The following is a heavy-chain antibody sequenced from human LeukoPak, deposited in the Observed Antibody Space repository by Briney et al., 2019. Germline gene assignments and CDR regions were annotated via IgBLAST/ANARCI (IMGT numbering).Heavy chain of an antibody. Sequence: GESLKISCKGSGYTFTSYWIGWVRQMPGEGLEWMGIIHPGDSNTRYSPSFQGQVTISADKSISTAYLQWSSLKASDTAMYYCARPTRYNNNWGQGTLVTVSS. J-gene: IGHJ4*02. CDR2: IHPGDSNT. CDR1: GYTFTSYW. V-gene: IGHV5-51*01. D-gene: IGHD1-14*01. CDR3: ARPTRYNNN.